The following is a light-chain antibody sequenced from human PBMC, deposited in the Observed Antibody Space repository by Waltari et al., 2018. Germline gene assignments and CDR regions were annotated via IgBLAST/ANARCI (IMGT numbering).Light chain of an antibody. CDR1: NIGSQS. Sequence: SYVLTQPPSVSVAPGKTARLTCGGHNIGSQSVHWYQQKPGQAPGLVVYDDSDRPSGVPERFSGSNSGNTATLTISRVEAGDEADYYCQVWDSSSDHVVFGGGTKLTVL. CDR3: QVWDSSSDHVV. V-gene: IGLV3-21*03. J-gene: IGLJ2*01. CDR2: DDS.